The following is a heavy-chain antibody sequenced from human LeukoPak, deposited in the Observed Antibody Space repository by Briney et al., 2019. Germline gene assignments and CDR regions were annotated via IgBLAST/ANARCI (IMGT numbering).Heavy chain of an antibody. CDR2: IFYSGST. Sequence: SETLSLTCTVSGGSISSGDYYWSWIRQPPGKGLEWIGYIFYSGSTYYNPSLKSRVTISVDTSKNQFSLKLSSVTAADTAVYYCAREVGSYYLSPIDYWGQGTLVTVSS. CDR1: GGSISSGDYY. J-gene: IGHJ4*02. CDR3: AREVGSYYLSPIDY. D-gene: IGHD1-26*01. V-gene: IGHV4-30-4*08.